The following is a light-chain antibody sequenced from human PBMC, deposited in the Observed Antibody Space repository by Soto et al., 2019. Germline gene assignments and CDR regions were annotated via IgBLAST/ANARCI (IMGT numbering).Light chain of an antibody. CDR3: QKSYSTPLT. V-gene: IGKV1-39*01. CDR1: QSISSY. Sequence: SLSASVGDRVTITCRASQSISSYLNWYQQKPGKAPKLLIYAASSLQSGVPSRFSGSGSGTDFTLTISSLQPEDFATYYCQKSYSTPLTLGQGTRLEIK. J-gene: IGKJ5*01. CDR2: AAS.